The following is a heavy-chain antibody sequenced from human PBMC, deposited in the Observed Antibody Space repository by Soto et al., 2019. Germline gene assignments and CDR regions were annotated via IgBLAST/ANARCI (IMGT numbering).Heavy chain of an antibody. V-gene: IGHV1-69*01. Sequence: QVQLVQSGAEVKKPGSSVKVSCKASGGTFSSYAISWVRQAPGQGLEWMGGIIPIFGTANYAQKFQGRVTITADESTSTAYMELSSLRSEGTAVYYCARAGADYYDSSGVNWFDPWGQGTLVTVSS. CDR2: IIPIFGTA. J-gene: IGHJ5*02. CDR3: ARAGADYYDSSGVNWFDP. D-gene: IGHD3-22*01. CDR1: GGTFSSYA.